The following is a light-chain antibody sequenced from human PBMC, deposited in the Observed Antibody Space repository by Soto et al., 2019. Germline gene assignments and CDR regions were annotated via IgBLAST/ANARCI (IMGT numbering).Light chain of an antibody. CDR3: SSYTTSNTRQIV. CDR1: SSDVGGYNY. V-gene: IGLV2-14*03. CDR2: DVS. Sequence: QSALTQPASVSGSPGRSITISCTGTSSDVGGYNYVSWYQHHPGKAPKLMIFDVSNRPSGVSNRFSGSKSGNTASLTISGLQPEDEADYYCSSYTTSNTRQIVFGTGTKVTLL. J-gene: IGLJ1*01.